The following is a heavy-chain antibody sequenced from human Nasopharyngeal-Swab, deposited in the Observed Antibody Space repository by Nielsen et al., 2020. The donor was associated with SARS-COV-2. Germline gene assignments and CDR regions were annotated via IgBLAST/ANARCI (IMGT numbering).Heavy chain of an antibody. CDR3: ARDHYGEFASPDYYYGMDV. CDR1: GDSINSYY. V-gene: IGHV4-59*01. D-gene: IGHD4/OR15-4a*01. J-gene: IGHJ6*02. CDR2: MHYSGRT. Sequence: SETLSLTCTVSGDSINSYYWNWIRQPPGKGLESIAYMHYSGRTNYNPSFKSRVPISVDMSKNQISLRLSSVTAADTAVYYCARDHYGEFASPDYYYGMDVWGQGTTVTVSS.